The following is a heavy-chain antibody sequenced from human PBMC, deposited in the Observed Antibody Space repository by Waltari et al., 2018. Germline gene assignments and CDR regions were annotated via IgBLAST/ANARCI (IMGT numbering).Heavy chain of an antibody. CDR2: IRSKRNNYAT. V-gene: IGHV3-73*01. CDR3: QIGSGAFDI. Sequence: EVQLVESGGGLVQPGGSLRLSCAASGFIFSGFAVHWVRQASGKGLEWVGRIRSKRNNYATAYIASVKGRFTISRDDLKNTAYLQMDSLKTEDTAVYYCQIGSGAFDIWGRGTMVTVSS. J-gene: IGHJ3*02. D-gene: IGHD3-16*01. CDR1: GFIFSGFA.